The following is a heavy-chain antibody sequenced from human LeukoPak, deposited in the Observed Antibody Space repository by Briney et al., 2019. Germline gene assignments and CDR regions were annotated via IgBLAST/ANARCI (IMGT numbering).Heavy chain of an antibody. CDR1: GYTFSNYV. D-gene: IGHD3-10*01. CDR2: ISAYNGNT. J-gene: IGHJ4*02. CDR3: ARSWGVRGVTRFDY. Sequence: ASVKVSCKASGYTFSNYVLTWVRQAPGQGLEWMGWISAYNGNTNYAQKLQGRVTMTTDTSTSTAYMELSSLRSEDTAVYYCARSWGVRGVTRFDYWGQGTLVTVSS. V-gene: IGHV1-18*01.